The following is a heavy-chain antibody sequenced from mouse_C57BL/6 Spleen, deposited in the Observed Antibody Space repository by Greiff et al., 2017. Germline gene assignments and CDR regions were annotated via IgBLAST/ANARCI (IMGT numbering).Heavy chain of an antibody. D-gene: IGHD2-4*01. CDR3: ARSYYDYVSCAMDD. J-gene: IGHJ4*01. CDR2: ISYSGST. Sequence: VQLKEPGPGLAKPSQTLSLTCSVTGYSITSDYWNWIRKFPGNKLEYMGYISYSGSTYYNPSLKSRISITRDTSTNQYCLQLNSVTTEVTATYYWARSYYDYVSCAMDDWGQGTSVTVSS. CDR1: GYSITSDY. V-gene: IGHV3-8*01.